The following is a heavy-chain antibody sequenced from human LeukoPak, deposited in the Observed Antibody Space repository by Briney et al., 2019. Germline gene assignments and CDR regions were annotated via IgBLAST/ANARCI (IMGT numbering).Heavy chain of an antibody. CDR3: ARDGGDASFDY. CDR1: GGSISSGGYS. D-gene: IGHD2-21*02. CDR2: IYLSGST. Sequence: ASQTLSLTCAVSGGSISSGGYSWSWIRQPPGEGLGWIGYIYLSGSTYYNPSLKSRVTISVDRSKNQFSLKLTSVTAADTAVYYCARDGGDASFDYWGQGTLVTVSS. V-gene: IGHV4-30-2*01. J-gene: IGHJ4*02.